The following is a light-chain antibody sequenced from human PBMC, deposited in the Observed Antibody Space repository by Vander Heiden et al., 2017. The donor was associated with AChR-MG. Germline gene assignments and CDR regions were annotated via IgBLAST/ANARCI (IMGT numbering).Light chain of an antibody. CDR3: QQYHNWPPIT. Sequence: EIVMTQSPATVSVSPGERVTLSCRASQSVSSKLAWYQHKPGQGPRLLIYGASTRATGVPDRFSGSGSGTEFTLTISSLQSEDLAIYYCQQYHNWPPITFGGGTKVEIK. V-gene: IGKV3-15*01. J-gene: IGKJ4*01. CDR1: QSVSSK. CDR2: GAS.